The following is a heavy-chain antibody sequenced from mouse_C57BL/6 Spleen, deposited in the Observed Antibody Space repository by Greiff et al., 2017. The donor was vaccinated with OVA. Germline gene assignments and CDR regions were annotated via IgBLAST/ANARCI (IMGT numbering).Heavy chain of an antibody. J-gene: IGHJ2*01. CDR2: INPTYGTI. D-gene: IGHD2-2*01. V-gene: IGHV1-39*01. CDR1: GYSFTDYN. Sequence: EVQLQESGPELVKPGASVKISCKASGYSFTDYNMNWVKQSNGKSLEWICVINPTYGTISYNQKFKGKATLPVDQSSSTVYLQLNSLTSVDAAVYYYARDWFLDYWGEGTTRTDSS. CDR3: ARDWFLDY.